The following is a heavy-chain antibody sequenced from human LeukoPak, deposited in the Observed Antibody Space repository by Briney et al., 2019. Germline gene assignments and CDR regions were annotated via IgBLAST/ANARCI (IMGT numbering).Heavy chain of an antibody. CDR3: ANYCSGGSCYSDGSAAFDI. Sequence: GGSLRLSCAASGFTVSSDYMSWVSQAPGKGLEWVSVIYSGGSTYYADSVKGRFTISRDNSKNTLYLQMNSLRAEDTAVYYCANYCSGGSCYSDGSAAFDIWGQGTMVTVSS. CDR1: GFTVSSDY. J-gene: IGHJ3*02. CDR2: IYSGGST. D-gene: IGHD2-15*01. V-gene: IGHV3-66*01.